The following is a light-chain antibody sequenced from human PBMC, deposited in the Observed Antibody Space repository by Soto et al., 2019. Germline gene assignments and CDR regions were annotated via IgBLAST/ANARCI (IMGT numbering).Light chain of an antibody. CDR3: ETWDSDAV. CDR1: SGLGSYI. Sequence: QSVLTQSSSASASLGSSVKLTCTLRSGLGSYIVAWHQQQPGKAPRFLMTVEGSGSFKKGTGFPDRFSGSSSGTDRYLTISNVQSEDEAVYYCETWDSDAVFGGGTKLTVL. J-gene: IGLJ3*02. V-gene: IGLV4-60*03. CDR2: VEGSGSF.